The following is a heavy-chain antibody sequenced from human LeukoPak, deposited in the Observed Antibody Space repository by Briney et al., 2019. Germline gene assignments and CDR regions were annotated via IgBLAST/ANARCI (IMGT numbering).Heavy chain of an antibody. CDR3: ARAERTNAFDI. CDR1: GFTFSSYG. V-gene: IGHV3-30*03. Sequence: GRSLRLSCAASGFTFSSYGMHWVRQAPGKGLEWVAVISYDGSNKYYADSVKGRFTISRDNSKNTLYLQVNSLRAEDTAVYYCARAERTNAFDIWGQGTMVTVSS. J-gene: IGHJ3*02. CDR2: ISYDGSNK. D-gene: IGHD1-26*01.